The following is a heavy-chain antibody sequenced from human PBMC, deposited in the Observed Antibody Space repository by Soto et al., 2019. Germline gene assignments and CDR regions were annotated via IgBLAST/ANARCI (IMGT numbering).Heavy chain of an antibody. Sequence: QVQLVESGGGVVQPGRSLRLSCAASGFTFSSFAMHWVRQAPGKGLEWVAVISYDGNNKYYADSVKGRFTISRDNSKNTLYLQMNSRRAEDTAGYYCARDNSGYDNFGDYWGQGTLVTVSS. CDR3: ARDNSGYDNFGDY. CDR1: GFTFSSFA. V-gene: IGHV3-30-3*01. CDR2: ISYDGNNK. D-gene: IGHD5-12*01. J-gene: IGHJ4*02.